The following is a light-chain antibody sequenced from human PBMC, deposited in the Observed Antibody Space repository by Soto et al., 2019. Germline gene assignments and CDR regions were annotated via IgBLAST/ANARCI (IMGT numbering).Light chain of an antibody. CDR1: QSISIY. CDR3: QQAYLSPRT. V-gene: IGKV1-39*01. CDR2: AAS. J-gene: IGKJ1*01. Sequence: DIQVTQSPSSLSASVGDRVTITCRTSQSISIYLNWYQQKPGKAPRVLVFAASTLQSGVPSRFTGSGSGTDFTLTISSLQPEDFATYYCQQAYLSPRTFGQGTNLEVK.